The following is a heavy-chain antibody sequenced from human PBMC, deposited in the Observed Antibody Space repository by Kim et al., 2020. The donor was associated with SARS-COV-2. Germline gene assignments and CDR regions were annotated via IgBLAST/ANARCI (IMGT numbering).Heavy chain of an antibody. V-gene: IGHV1-46*01. D-gene: IGHD1-26*01. CDR2: INTGAGGST. J-gene: IGHJ4*02. Sequence: ASVKVSCKASGYNFINYYMHWVRQAPGQGPEWMGIINTGAGGSTNYAQKFQGRVTMTRDTSTRTVYMELTGLSSEDTAIYFCARDRYSVSSLIDYWGPGTLVTVSS. CDR1: GYNFINYY. CDR3: ARDRYSVSSLIDY.